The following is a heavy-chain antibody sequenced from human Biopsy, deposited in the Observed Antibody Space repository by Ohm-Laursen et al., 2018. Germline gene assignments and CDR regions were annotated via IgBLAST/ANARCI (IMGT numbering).Heavy chain of an antibody. Sequence: TLSLTCPVSGGSISGSSWSWIRQAPGKGLEWIGYISYSRDTTYNPSLKSRITISVDTSKNQFSLKLTSVTAADTAVYYCAKHGSGWTGDDAFHIWGQGTMVTVSS. V-gene: IGHV4-59*08. D-gene: IGHD6-19*01. J-gene: IGHJ3*02. CDR2: ISYSRDT. CDR3: AKHGSGWTGDDAFHI. CDR1: GGSISGSS.